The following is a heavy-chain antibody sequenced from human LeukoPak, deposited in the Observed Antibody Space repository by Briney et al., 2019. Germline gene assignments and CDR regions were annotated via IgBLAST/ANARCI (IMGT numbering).Heavy chain of an antibody. CDR2: ISYDGSNK. V-gene: IGHV3-30-3*01. CDR1: GFTFRSYA. CDR3: ARAKPADFDP. Sequence: TGGSLRLSCAASGFTFRSYAMYWVRQAPGKGLEWVAIISYDGSNKYYADSVKGRFTISRDNSKTTLYLQMNSLRVDDTAVYYCARAKPADFDPWGRGTLVTVSS. J-gene: IGHJ2*01.